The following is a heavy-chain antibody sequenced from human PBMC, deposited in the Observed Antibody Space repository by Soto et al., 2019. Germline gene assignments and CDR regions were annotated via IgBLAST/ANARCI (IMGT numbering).Heavy chain of an antibody. J-gene: IGHJ4*02. CDR3: ANYPTTVISDY. D-gene: IGHD4-17*01. CDR2: IYYSGST. CDR1: GGSVSSGSYY. Sequence: SETLSLTCTVSGGSVSSGSYYWSWIRQPPGKGLEWIGYIYYSGSTNYNPSLKSRVTISVDTSKNQFSLKLSSVTAADTAVYYCANYPTTVISDYWGQGTLVTVSS. V-gene: IGHV4-61*01.